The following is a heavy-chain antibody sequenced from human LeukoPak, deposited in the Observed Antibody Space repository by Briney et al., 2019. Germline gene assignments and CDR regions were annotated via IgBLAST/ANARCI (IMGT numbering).Heavy chain of an antibody. CDR2: IYYSGST. J-gene: IGHJ6*03. CDR3: ARATKPPWVVVAAIVDYYYYYMDV. Sequence: PSETLSLTCTVSGGSISSSSYYWGWIRQPPGKGLEWIGSIYYSGSTYYNPSLKSRVTISVDTSKNQFSLKLSSVTAADTAVYYCARATKPPWVVVAAIVDYYYYYMDVWGKGTTVTVSS. V-gene: IGHV4-39*07. CDR1: GGSISSSSYY. D-gene: IGHD2-15*01.